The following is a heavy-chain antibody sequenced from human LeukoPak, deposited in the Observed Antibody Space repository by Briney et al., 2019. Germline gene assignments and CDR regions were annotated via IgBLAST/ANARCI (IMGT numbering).Heavy chain of an antibody. J-gene: IGHJ4*02. Sequence: PSETLSLTCTVSGGSITSYYWSWIRQPPGKGLEWIGYIYYSGSTYYNPSLKSRVTISVDTSKNQFSLKLSSVTAADTAVYYCARGTYYGSGSFDYWGQGTLVTVSS. V-gene: IGHV4-59*08. CDR3: ARGTYYGSGSFDY. CDR2: IYYSGST. D-gene: IGHD3-10*01. CDR1: GGSITSYY.